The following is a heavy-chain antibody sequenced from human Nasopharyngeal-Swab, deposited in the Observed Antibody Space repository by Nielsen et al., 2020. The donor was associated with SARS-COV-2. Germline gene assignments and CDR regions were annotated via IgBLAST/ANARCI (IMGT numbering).Heavy chain of an antibody. D-gene: IGHD3-22*01. CDR1: GFTFSSYA. J-gene: IGHJ4*02. CDR3: AKDYGQGYDSSRYFDY. CDR2: ISGGGGST. V-gene: IGHV3-23*01. Sequence: GESLKISCAASGFTFSSYAMSWVRQAPGKGLEWVSAISGGGGSTYYADSVKGRFTISRDNSKNTLYLQMNSLRAEDTAVYYCAKDYGQGYDSSRYFDYWGQGTLVTVSS.